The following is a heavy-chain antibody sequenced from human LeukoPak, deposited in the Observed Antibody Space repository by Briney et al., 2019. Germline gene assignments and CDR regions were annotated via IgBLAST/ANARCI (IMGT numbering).Heavy chain of an antibody. V-gene: IGHV1-2*06. CDR1: GYTFTGYY. Sequence: GASVKVSCKASGYTFTGYYIHWVRQAPGQGLEWMGRINPNNGGTNYAQKFQGRVTMTRDMTMSTAYMELSRLRSDDTAVYYCAGEDNSSGYRPFDIWGQETMVTVPS. CDR2: INPNNGGT. J-gene: IGHJ3*02. CDR3: AGEDNSSGYRPFDI. D-gene: IGHD3-22*01.